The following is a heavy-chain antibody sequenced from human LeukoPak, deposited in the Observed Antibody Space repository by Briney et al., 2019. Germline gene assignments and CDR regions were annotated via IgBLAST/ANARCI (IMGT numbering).Heavy chain of an antibody. CDR2: INHSGST. CDR1: GGSFSGYY. V-gene: IGHV4-34*01. J-gene: IGHJ5*02. CDR3: ARILGYSKHQIDP. Sequence: KSSETLSLTCAVYGGSFSGYYWSWIRQPPGKGLEWIGEINHSGSTNYNPSLKSRVTISVDTSKNQFSLKLSSVTAADTAVYYCARILGYSKHQIDPWGQGTLVTVSS. D-gene: IGHD6-13*01.